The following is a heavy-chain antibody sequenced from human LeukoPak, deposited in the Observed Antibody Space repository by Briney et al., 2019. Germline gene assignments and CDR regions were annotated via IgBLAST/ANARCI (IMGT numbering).Heavy chain of an antibody. Sequence: GGSLRLSCAASGFTFSTYAMSWARQAPGKGLEWVSAISGDGGGTEYADAVKGWFTISRDNSKNTMYLQMDSLRAEDTAVYYCAQCSTTCYSNYFDPWGQGTLVTVSS. J-gene: IGHJ5*02. V-gene: IGHV3-23*01. CDR2: ISGDGGGT. D-gene: IGHD2-2*01. CDR3: AQCSTTCYSNYFDP. CDR1: GFTFSTYA.